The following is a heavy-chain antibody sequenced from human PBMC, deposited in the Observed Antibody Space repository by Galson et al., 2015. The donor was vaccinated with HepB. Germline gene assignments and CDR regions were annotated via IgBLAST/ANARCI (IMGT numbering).Heavy chain of an antibody. Sequence: SVKVSCKASGYTFTDYFIHWVRQAPGQGLEWMGRINPNSGGTKSAQTFQGRVTMTRDTSISTAYMDLSRLRSDDTAVYYCVSRHMTTFGGIIGEDGVDNWGPGTLVTVSS. CDR3: VSRHMTTFGGIIGEDGVDN. V-gene: IGHV1-2*06. CDR1: GYTFTDYF. D-gene: IGHD3-16*02. CDR2: INPNSGGT. J-gene: IGHJ4*02.